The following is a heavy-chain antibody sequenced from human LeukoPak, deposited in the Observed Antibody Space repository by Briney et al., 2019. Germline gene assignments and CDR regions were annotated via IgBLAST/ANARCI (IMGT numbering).Heavy chain of an antibody. D-gene: IGHD2-2*01. Sequence: GGSLRLSCAASGFTLSSYWMHWVRQAPGKRLVWVSRFNSDGSSTSYADFVKGRFTISRDNAKNTLYPQMNSLRAEDTAVYYCAKPPGPYCSSTSCYAGDYWGQGTLVTVSS. CDR3: AKPPGPYCSSTSCYAGDY. V-gene: IGHV3-74*01. J-gene: IGHJ4*02. CDR2: FNSDGSST. CDR1: GFTLSSYW.